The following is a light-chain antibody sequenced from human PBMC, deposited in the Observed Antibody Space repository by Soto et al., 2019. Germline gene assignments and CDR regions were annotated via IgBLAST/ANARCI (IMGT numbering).Light chain of an antibody. CDR2: LGS. J-gene: IGKJ1*01. CDR1: QSLLHSNGYNY. Sequence: DIVMTQSPLSLPVTPGEPASISCRSSQSLLHSNGYNYLDWYLQKPGQSPQLLIYLGSDRASGVPDRFSGSGSGTEFTLKISRVEAEDVGVYYCMESLQTPWRFGQGTKVDIK. CDR3: MESLQTPWR. V-gene: IGKV2-28*01.